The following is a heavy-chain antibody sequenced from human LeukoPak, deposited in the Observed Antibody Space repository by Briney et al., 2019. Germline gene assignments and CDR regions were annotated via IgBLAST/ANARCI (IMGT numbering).Heavy chain of an antibody. CDR1: GGSFSGYY. Sequence: SETLSLTCAVYGGSFSGYYWSWIRQPPGKGLEWIGEINHSGSTNYNPSLKSRVTISVDTSKNQFSLKLSSVTAADTAVYYCARGNYDFWSGYYSHDAFDIWGQGTMVTVSS. V-gene: IGHV4-34*01. CDR2: INHSGST. D-gene: IGHD3-3*01. CDR3: ARGNYDFWSGYYSHDAFDI. J-gene: IGHJ3*02.